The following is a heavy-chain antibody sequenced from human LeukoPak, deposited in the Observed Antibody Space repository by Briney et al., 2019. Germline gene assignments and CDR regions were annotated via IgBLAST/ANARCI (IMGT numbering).Heavy chain of an antibody. CDR1: GGSISSYY. V-gene: IGHV4-59*01. Sequence: SETLSLTCSVSGGSISSYYWSCIRQPPGKGLEWIGYIYYSGSTNYNPSLKSRVTISVDTSKNQFSLKLSSVTAADTAVYYCARGHDYGGRKWYYFDYWGQGTLVTVSS. CDR3: ARGHDYGGRKWYYFDY. CDR2: IYYSGST. D-gene: IGHD4-23*01. J-gene: IGHJ4*02.